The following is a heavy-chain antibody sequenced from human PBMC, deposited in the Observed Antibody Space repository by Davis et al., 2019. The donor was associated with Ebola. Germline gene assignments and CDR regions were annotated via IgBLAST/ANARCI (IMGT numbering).Heavy chain of an antibody. Sequence: GGSLRLSCAASGFTFDDYAMHWVRQAPGKGLEWVSLISGDGGSTYYADSVKGRFTISRDNSKNSLYLQMNSLRTEDTALYYCAKESVTMVRGVINYYYYYGMDVWGQGTTVTVSS. CDR2: ISGDGGST. J-gene: IGHJ6*02. V-gene: IGHV3-43*02. CDR1: GFTFDDYA. D-gene: IGHD3-10*01. CDR3: AKESVTMVRGVINYYYYYGMDV.